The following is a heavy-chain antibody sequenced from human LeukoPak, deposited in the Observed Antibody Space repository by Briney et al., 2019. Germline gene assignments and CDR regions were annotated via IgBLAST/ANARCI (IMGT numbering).Heavy chain of an antibody. J-gene: IGHJ3*02. Sequence: GRSLRPSCAASGFTFSTYGMHWLRQAPGKGPDWVAVISHDGSNKDYADSVKGRFTISRDNSKNTLYLQMNSLRAEDTAVYYCARAGHPPCGGSYYGAFDIWGQGTMVTVSS. D-gene: IGHD1-26*01. V-gene: IGHV3-30-3*01. CDR1: GFTFSTYG. CDR3: ARAGHPPCGGSYYGAFDI. CDR2: ISHDGSNK.